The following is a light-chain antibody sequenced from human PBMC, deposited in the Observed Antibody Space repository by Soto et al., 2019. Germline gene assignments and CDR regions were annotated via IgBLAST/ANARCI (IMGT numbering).Light chain of an antibody. V-gene: IGKV3-20*01. Sequence: EIVLTQSPGTLSLSPGERATLSCRASQSVSSSYLAWYQQKPGQAPRLLIYGASSRATGIPDRFSGSGSGTHFTLTISRLEAEDFAEYYCQQDDSSPVTFGQGTKVEIK. J-gene: IGKJ1*01. CDR3: QQDDSSPVT. CDR1: QSVSSSY. CDR2: GAS.